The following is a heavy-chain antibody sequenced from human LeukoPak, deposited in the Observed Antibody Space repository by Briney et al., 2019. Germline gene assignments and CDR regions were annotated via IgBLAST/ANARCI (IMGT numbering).Heavy chain of an antibody. V-gene: IGHV3-66*01. J-gene: IGHJ6*02. CDR2: IYSGGST. CDR1: GFTVSSNY. D-gene: IGHD6-13*01. Sequence: GGSLRLSCAASGFTVSSNYMSWVRQAPGKGLEWVSVIYSGGSTYYADSVKGRFTISRDNSENTLYLQMNSLRAEDTAVYYCARDISSSEYYYGMDVWGQGTTVTVSS. CDR3: ARDISSSEYYYGMDV.